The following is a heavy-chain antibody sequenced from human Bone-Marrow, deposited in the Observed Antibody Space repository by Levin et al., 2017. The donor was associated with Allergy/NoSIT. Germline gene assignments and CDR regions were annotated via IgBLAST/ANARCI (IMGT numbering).Heavy chain of an antibody. CDR3: ARRTRFCATGICPHGVFDS. CDR1: GYSFSAYW. J-gene: IGHJ6*02. V-gene: IGHV5-51*01. CDR2: IFPGDSDT. Sequence: ASVKVSCKGSGYSFSAYWIAWVRQTPGKGLEWMGTIFPGDSDTRYSPSFQGQVTISVDKSTTTAYLQWSSLKASDSAIYYCARRTRFCATGICPHGVFDSWAQGTAVVVSS. D-gene: IGHD5/OR15-5a*01.